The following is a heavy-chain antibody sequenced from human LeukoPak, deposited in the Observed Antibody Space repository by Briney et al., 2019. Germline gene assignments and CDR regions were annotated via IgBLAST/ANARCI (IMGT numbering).Heavy chain of an antibody. D-gene: IGHD6-19*01. CDR2: TYYRSKWYN. CDR3: AREVTVAGTFYYYMDV. Sequence: SQTLSLTCAISGDSVSSNSAAWNWIRQSPSRGLEWLGRTYYRSKWYNDYAVSVKSRITINPDTSKNQFSLQLNSVTPEDTAVYYCAREVTVAGTFYYYMDVWGKGTTVTVSS. J-gene: IGHJ6*03. CDR1: GDSVSSNSAA. V-gene: IGHV6-1*01.